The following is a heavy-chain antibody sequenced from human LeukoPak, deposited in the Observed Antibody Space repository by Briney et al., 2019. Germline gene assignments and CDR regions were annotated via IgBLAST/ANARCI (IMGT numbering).Heavy chain of an antibody. CDR2: IYYSGST. Sequence: SETLSLTCTVSGGSISSSSYYWGWIRQPPGKGLEWIGSIYYSGSTYYNPSLKSRVTISVDTSKNQFSLKLSSVTAADTAVYYCARRRYNWNGDYYYMDVWGKGTTVTISS. V-gene: IGHV4-39*07. J-gene: IGHJ6*03. D-gene: IGHD1-1*01. CDR3: ARRRYNWNGDYYYMDV. CDR1: GGSISSSSYY.